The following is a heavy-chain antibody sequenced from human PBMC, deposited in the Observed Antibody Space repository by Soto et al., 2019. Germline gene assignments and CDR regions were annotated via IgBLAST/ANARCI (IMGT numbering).Heavy chain of an antibody. CDR1: GYAFTTYG. CDR2: ISAHNGNT. D-gene: IGHD2-8*01. V-gene: IGHV1-18*01. CDR3: ARGMYGDY. Sequence: QVHLVQSGAEVKKPGASVKVSCKGSGYAFTTYGITWVRQAPGQGLEWMGWISAHNGNTNYAQKHQGRVTVTREASTSTAYMELRSLRSDDTAVYYCARGMYGDYWGKGALVTVSS. J-gene: IGHJ4*02.